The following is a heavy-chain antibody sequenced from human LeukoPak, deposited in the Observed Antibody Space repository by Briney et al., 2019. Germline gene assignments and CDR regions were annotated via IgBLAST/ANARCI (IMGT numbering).Heavy chain of an antibody. CDR1: GYTFTSYD. CDR2: MNPNSGNT. D-gene: IGHD3-22*01. J-gene: IGHJ1*01. CDR3: ARALTTTLNAEYFQH. V-gene: IGHV1-8*01. Sequence: ASVKVSCKASGYTFTSYDIDWVRQATGQGLEWMGWMNPNSGNTGYAQKFQGRVTMTRNTSISTAYMELSSLRSEDTAVYYCARALTTTLNAEYFQHCGQGTPVTVSS.